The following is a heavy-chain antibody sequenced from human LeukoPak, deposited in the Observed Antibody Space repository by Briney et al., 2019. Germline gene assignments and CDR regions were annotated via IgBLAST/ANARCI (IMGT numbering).Heavy chain of an antibody. CDR2: INHSGST. CDR3: ARERIERYTYASSDFDY. Sequence: HPSETLSLTCAVYGGSFTGYYWSWMRQPPGKGLEWIGEINHSGSTTYYPSLKSRVTISVDTSKNQFSLKVTSVTAADTALYYCARERIERYTYASSDFDYWGRGTLVTVSS. CDR1: GGSFTGYY. D-gene: IGHD5-18*01. J-gene: IGHJ4*02. V-gene: IGHV4-34*01.